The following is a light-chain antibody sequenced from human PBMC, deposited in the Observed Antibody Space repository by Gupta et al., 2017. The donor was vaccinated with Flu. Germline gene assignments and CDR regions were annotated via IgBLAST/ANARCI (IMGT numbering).Light chain of an antibody. CDR2: GAS. J-gene: IGKJ2*01. CDR1: QSVNNNL. CDR3: QQYCISLYT. V-gene: IGKV3-20*01. Sequence: EIVLTQSPGTLSLSPGERATLSCRASQSVNNNLLTWYQQKPGQAPRLLIYGASSRATGVPDRFSGSGSGTXFTLTIXRLEPEDFAVYYCQQYCISLYTFGXGTKLEIK.